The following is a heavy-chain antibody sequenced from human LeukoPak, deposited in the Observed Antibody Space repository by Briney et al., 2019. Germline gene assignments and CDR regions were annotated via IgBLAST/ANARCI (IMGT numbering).Heavy chain of an antibody. V-gene: IGHV1-8*02. D-gene: IGHD1-7*01. CDR3: ARSLSGTSSNE. CDR1: GYTFTGYY. Sequence: GASVKVSCKASGYTFTGYYMHWVRQALGQGLEWMGWINPNSGNTGYAQKFQGRVTMTRNTSISTAYMELSSLRSEDTAVYYCARSLSGTSSNEWGQGTLVTVSS. CDR2: INPNSGNT. J-gene: IGHJ4*02.